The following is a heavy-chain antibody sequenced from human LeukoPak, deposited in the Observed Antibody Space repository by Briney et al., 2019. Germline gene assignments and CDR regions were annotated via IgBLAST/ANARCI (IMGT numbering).Heavy chain of an antibody. CDR1: GGTFSSYA. Sequence: SVKVSCRASGGTFSSYAISWVRQAPGQGLEWMGGIIPIFGTANYAQKFQGRVTITTDESTRTAYMELSSLRSEDTAVYYCARRDNTAMAPFDYWGQGTLVTVSS. CDR2: IIPIFGTA. CDR3: ARRDNTAMAPFDY. V-gene: IGHV1-69*05. J-gene: IGHJ4*02. D-gene: IGHD5-18*01.